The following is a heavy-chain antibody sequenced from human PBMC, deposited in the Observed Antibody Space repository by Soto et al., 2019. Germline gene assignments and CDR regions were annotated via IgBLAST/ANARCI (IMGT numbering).Heavy chain of an antibody. CDR3: ARQSSFTIFGVVPYGDY. Sequence: PGESLKISCKGSGYSFTSYWIGWVRQMPGKGLEWMGIIYPGDSDTRYSPSFQGQVTISADKSISTAYLQWSSLKASDTAMYYCARQSSFTIFGVVPYGDYWGQGTLVTVSS. CDR2: IYPGDSDT. CDR1: GYSFTSYW. V-gene: IGHV5-51*01. D-gene: IGHD3-3*01. J-gene: IGHJ4*02.